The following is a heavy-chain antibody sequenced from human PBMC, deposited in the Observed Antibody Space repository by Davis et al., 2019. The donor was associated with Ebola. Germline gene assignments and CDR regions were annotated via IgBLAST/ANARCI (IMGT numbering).Heavy chain of an antibody. CDR2: ISGSGGST. V-gene: IGHV3-23*01. Sequence: GESLKISCAASGFTFSDYYMSWIRQAPGKGLEWVSAISGSGGSTYYADSVKGRFTISRDNSKNRLYLQMNSLRAEDTAVYYCAKALDCSGGSCYPREPYYFDYWGQGTLVTVSS. J-gene: IGHJ4*02. CDR1: GFTFSDYY. D-gene: IGHD2-15*01. CDR3: AKALDCSGGSCYPREPYYFDY.